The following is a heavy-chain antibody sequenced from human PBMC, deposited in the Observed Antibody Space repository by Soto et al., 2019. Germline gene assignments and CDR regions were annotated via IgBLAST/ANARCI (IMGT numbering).Heavy chain of an antibody. V-gene: IGHV3-74*01. CDR1: GVPFSHYW. Sequence: GESLSLSCAASGVPFSHYWMHWVRQTPGKGLGWVSRINPAGTITNYADSVEGRFTISRDNADSALFLQMNSLSAEDTAIYYCTSDTFGLRDTWGQGTLVTVSS. J-gene: IGHJ5*02. CDR2: INPAGTIT. D-gene: IGHD3-16*01. CDR3: TSDTFGLRDT.